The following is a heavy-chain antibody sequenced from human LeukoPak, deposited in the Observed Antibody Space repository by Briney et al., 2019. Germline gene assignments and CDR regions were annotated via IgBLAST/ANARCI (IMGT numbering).Heavy chain of an antibody. Sequence: PGGSLRLSCAASGFTFSSYAMSWVRQAPGKGLEWVSAISGSGGSTYYADSVKGRFTISRDNSKNTLYLQMNSLRAEDTAVYYCASRGRLGGLLGTVVTPTPPDYWGQGTLVTVSS. CDR2: ISGSGGST. CDR1: GFTFSSYA. CDR3: ASRGRLGGLLGTVVTPTPPDY. V-gene: IGHV3-23*01. D-gene: IGHD4-23*01. J-gene: IGHJ4*02.